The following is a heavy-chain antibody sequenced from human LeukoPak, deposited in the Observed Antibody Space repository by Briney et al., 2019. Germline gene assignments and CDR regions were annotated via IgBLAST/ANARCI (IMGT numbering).Heavy chain of an antibody. CDR2: ISGSGGST. V-gene: IGHV3-23*01. D-gene: IGHD4-23*01. CDR1: GFTFSSYA. J-gene: IGHJ4*02. CDR3: AKDHAPTTAVNHPVGLDY. Sequence: PGGSLRLSCAASGFTFSSYAMSWVRQAPGKGLEWASAISGSGGSTYYADSVKGRFTISRDNSKNTLYLQMNSLRAEDTAVHYCAKDHAPTTAVNHPVGLDYWGQGTLVTVSS.